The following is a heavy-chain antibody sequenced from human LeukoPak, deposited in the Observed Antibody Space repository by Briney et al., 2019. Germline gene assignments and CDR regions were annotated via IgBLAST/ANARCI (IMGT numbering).Heavy chain of an antibody. D-gene: IGHD3-16*01. CDR2: IYPGDSDT. V-gene: IGHV5-51*01. CDR3: ARVLYGSGYYYGMDV. J-gene: IGHJ6*04. CDR1: GYSFTSYW. Sequence: GESLKISCKGSGYSFTSYWIGWVRQMPGKGLVWMGIIYPGDSDTRYSPSFQGQVTISADKSISTAYLQWSSLKASDTAMYYCARVLYGSGYYYGMDVWGKGTTVTVSS.